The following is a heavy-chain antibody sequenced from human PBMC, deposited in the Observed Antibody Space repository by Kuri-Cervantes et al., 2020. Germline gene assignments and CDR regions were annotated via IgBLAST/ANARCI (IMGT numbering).Heavy chain of an antibody. V-gene: IGHV1-2*02. CDR2: INPNSGGT. CDR1: GYTLSDHF. CDR3: ARVGGSYYDFWSGSEWFDP. J-gene: IGHJ5*02. D-gene: IGHD3-3*01. Sequence: ASVKVSCKGSGYTLSDHFMHWVRQAPGQGLEWMGWINPNSGGTNYAQKFQGRVTMTRDTSISTAYMELSRLRSDDTAVYYCARVGGSYYDFWSGSEWFDPWGQGTLVTVSS.